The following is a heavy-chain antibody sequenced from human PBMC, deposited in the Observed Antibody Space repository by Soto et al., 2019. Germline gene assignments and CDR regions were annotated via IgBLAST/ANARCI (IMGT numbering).Heavy chain of an antibody. CDR2: IVVGSGST. D-gene: IGHD5-18*01. CDR3: AADKGYSYGYGSY. V-gene: IGHV1-58*01. Sequence: QMQLVQSGPEVKKPGTSVKVSCKASGFTFTSSAVQWVRQARGQRLEWIGWIVVGSGSTDYAQKFQERVTLTRDMSTSTAYMELSCLRSEETAVYYCAADKGYSYGYGSYWGQGTLVTVSS. J-gene: IGHJ4*02. CDR1: GFTFTSSA.